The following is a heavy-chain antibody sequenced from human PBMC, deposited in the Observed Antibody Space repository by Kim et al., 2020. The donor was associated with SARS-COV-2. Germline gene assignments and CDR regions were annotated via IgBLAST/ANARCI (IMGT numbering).Heavy chain of an antibody. CDR3: ARAGVVVVAARVVSRWFDP. CDR1: GGSFSGYY. D-gene: IGHD2-15*01. CDR2: INHSGST. Sequence: SETLSLTCAVYGGSFSGYYWSWIRQPPGKGLEWIGEINHSGSTNYNPSLKSRVTISVDTSKNQFSLKLSSVTAADTAVYYCARAGVVVVAARVVSRWFDPWGQGTLVTVSS. V-gene: IGHV4-34*01. J-gene: IGHJ5*02.